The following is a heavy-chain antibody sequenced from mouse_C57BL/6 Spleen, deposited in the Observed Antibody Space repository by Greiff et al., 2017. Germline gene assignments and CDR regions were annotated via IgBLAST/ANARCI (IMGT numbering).Heavy chain of an antibody. CDR3: ARGRDYYGSSYGAMDY. Sequence: EVQRVESEGGLVQPGSSMKLSCTASGFTFSDYYMAWVRQVPEKGLEWVANINYDGSSTYYLDSLKSRFIISRDNAKNILYLQMSSLKSEDTATYYCARGRDYYGSSYGAMDYWGQGTSVTVSS. J-gene: IGHJ4*01. CDR1: GFTFSDYY. CDR2: INYDGSST. D-gene: IGHD1-1*01. V-gene: IGHV5-16*01.